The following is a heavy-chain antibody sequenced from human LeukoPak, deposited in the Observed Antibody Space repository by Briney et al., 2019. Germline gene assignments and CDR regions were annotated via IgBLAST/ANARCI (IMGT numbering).Heavy chain of an antibody. Sequence: ASVKVSCKAFESTFIGYYMHWVRQAPGQGPEWMGWINPNSGGTIYAQKFQDRVTMTRDTSISTAYMELNRLRSDDTAVYYCVRDRGVWAFDVWGQGTMVTVSS. V-gene: IGHV1-2*02. D-gene: IGHD3-10*01. J-gene: IGHJ3*01. CDR3: VRDRGVWAFDV. CDR1: ESTFIGYY. CDR2: INPNSGGT.